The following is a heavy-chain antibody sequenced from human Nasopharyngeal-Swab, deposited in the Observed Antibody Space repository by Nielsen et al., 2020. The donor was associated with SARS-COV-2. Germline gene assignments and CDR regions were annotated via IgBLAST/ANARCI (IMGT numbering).Heavy chain of an antibody. CDR3: TTVKYTMILGARVSLEY. Sequence: GESLKISCTASGFTFSNAWMSWVRQAPGKGLEWVGHIKEKTDGGTVDYAAPVKGRFTISRDDSKNTLYLQMNSLKTEDTGMYYCTTVKYTMILGARVSLEYWGQGNLVTVSS. D-gene: IGHD1-26*01. V-gene: IGHV3-15*01. J-gene: IGHJ4*02. CDR2: IKEKTDGGTV. CDR1: GFTFSNAW.